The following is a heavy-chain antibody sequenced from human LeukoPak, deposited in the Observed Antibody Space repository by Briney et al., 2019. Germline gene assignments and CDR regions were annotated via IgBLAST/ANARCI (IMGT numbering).Heavy chain of an antibody. D-gene: IGHD3-10*01. CDR3: AKEQTSSGYFDY. V-gene: IGHV3-23*01. CDR2: ISGNGGRT. J-gene: IGHJ4*02. Sequence: GGSLRLSCAASGFTFNNYAMSWVRQAPGKGLEWVAAISGNGGRTYYTDSVKGRFTISRDNPKNTLYLLMNSLSAEDTALYYCAKEQTSSGYFDYWGQGTLVTASS. CDR1: GFTFNNYA.